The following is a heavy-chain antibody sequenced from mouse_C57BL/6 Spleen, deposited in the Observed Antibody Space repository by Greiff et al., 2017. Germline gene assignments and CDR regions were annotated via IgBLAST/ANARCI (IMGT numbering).Heavy chain of an antibody. D-gene: IGHD2-4*01. CDR1: GYTFTSYW. CDR2: IHPNSGST. CDR3: ARGGDDYDDYYAMDY. V-gene: IGHV1-64*01. J-gene: IGHJ4*01. Sequence: QVHVKQPGAELVKPGASVKLSCKASGYTFTSYWMHWVKQRPGQGLEWIGMIHPNSGSTNYNEKFKSKATLTVDKSSSTAYMQLSSLTSEDSAVYYCARGGDDYDDYYAMDYWGQGTSVTVSS.